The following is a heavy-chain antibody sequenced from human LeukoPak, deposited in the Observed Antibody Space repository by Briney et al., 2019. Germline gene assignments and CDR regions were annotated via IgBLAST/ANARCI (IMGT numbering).Heavy chain of an antibody. Sequence: SETLSLTCAVYGGSFSGYYWSWIRQPPGKGQEWVGEINHSGSTNYNPSLKSRVTISVDTSKNQFSLKLSSVTAADTAVYYCARDNGGITDYWGQGTLVTVSS. V-gene: IGHV4-34*01. CDR3: ARDNGGITDY. J-gene: IGHJ4*02. CDR2: INHSGST. CDR1: GGSFSGYY. D-gene: IGHD2-8*01.